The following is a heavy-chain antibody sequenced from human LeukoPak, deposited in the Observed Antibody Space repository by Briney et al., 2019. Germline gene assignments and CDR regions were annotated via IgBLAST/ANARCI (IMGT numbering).Heavy chain of an antibody. D-gene: IGHD2-2*01. CDR3: ARDLRYCSSTSCYSHGY. CDR1: GYTFTGYY. V-gene: IGHV1-2*02. J-gene: IGHJ4*02. CDR2: INPNSGGT. Sequence: ASVKVSCKAFGYTFTGYYMHWVRQAPGQGLEWMGWINPNSGGTNYAQKFQGRVTMTRDTSISTAYMELSRLRSDDTAVYYCARDLRYCSSTSCYSHGYWGQGTLVTVSS.